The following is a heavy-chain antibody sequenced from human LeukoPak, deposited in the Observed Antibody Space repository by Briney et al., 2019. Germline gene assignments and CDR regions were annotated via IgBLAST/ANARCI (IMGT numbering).Heavy chain of an antibody. J-gene: IGHJ4*02. CDR3: ARGLSHSDYPVDY. CDR1: GGSFSGYY. D-gene: IGHD4-11*01. CDR2: INHSGST. Sequence: SETLSLTCAVYGGSFSGYYWSWIRQLPGKGLEWIGEINHSGSTNYNPSLKSRVTISVDTSKNQFSLKLSSVTAADTAVYYCARGLSHSDYPVDYWGQGTLVTVSS. V-gene: IGHV4-34*01.